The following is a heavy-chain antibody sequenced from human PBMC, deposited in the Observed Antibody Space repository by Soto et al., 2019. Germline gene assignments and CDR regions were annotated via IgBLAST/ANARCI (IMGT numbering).Heavy chain of an antibody. CDR2: IYYSGST. Sequence: SETLSLTCTVSGGSIGSGGYYWSWIRQHPGKGLEWIGYIYYSGSTYYNPSLKSRVTISVDTSKNQFSLKLSSVTAADTAVYYCARAQDTAMAIYYYYGMDVWGQGTTVTVSS. D-gene: IGHD5-18*01. CDR1: GGSIGSGGYY. J-gene: IGHJ6*02. CDR3: ARAQDTAMAIYYYYGMDV. V-gene: IGHV4-31*03.